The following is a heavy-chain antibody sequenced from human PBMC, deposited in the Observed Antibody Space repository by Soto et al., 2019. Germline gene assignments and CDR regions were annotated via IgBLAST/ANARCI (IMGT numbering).Heavy chain of an antibody. D-gene: IGHD2-2*01. CDR3: ARYALIVVVPAAMHYYYYTDV. CDR1: GVSIRSYD. V-gene: IGHV4-59*08. CDR2: IYYSGST. Sequence: SGTLSLSCTASGVSIRSYDFGWSWKPQGQGQEWIGYIYYSGSTNYNPSLKSRVTISVDTSKNQFSLKLSSVTAADTAVYYCARYALIVVVPAAMHYYYYTDVWGKGTTVTVSS. J-gene: IGHJ6*03.